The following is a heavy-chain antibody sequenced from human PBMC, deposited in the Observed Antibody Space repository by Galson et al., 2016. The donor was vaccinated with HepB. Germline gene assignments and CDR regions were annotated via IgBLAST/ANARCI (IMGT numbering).Heavy chain of an antibody. D-gene: IGHD4-17*01. CDR1: GDSISSHY. Sequence: SETLSLTCTVSGDSISSHYWGWIRQPPGKGLEWIGYMHSSGGSNYNPSLNSRLTISLDTSKNQFSLKLSSVTAADTAVYYCARRGRLGCFDYWGQGTLVTVSS. CDR2: MHSSGGS. J-gene: IGHJ4*02. V-gene: IGHV4-4*09. CDR3: ARRGRLGCFDY.